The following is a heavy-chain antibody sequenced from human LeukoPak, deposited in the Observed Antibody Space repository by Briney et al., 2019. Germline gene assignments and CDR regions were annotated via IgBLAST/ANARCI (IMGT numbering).Heavy chain of an antibody. CDR3: AKSAGDYYYYYIMYV. V-gene: IGHV3-23*01. J-gene: IGHJ6*02. CDR1: GFTFSSYS. CDR2: ISNSGGST. Sequence: GGSLRLSCGVSGFTFSSYSMNWVRQAPGKGLEWVSGISNSGGSTYYADSVKGRFTISRDNSKNTLYLQMNSLRAADSAVYYCAKSAGDYYYYYIMYVWGQGTTVTVSS. D-gene: IGHD4-17*01.